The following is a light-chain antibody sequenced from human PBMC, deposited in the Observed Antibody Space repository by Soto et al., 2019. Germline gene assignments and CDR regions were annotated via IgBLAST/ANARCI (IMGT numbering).Light chain of an antibody. CDR2: DDT. CDR3: QVRDSNNDHMV. J-gene: IGLJ3*02. Sequence: LTQPPSVSVAPGQTARITCGGNNIGSKSVHWHQQRPGQAPLVVIYDDTDRPSGIPERFSGANSENTATLTITRVEAGDEADYYCQVRDSNNDHMVFGGGTQLTVL. CDR1: NIGSKS. V-gene: IGLV3-21*02.